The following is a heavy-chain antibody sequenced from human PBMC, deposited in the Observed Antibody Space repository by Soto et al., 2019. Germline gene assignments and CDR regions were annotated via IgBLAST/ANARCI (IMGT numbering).Heavy chain of an antibody. CDR3: ARGTGTAAAYYYYYMVV. CDR1: GYTFTSYY. D-gene: IGHD6-13*01. Sequence: QVQLVQSGAEVKKPGASVKVSCKASGYTFTSYYMHWVRQAPGQGIEWMGMINPSGGSTDYAQKFQGRVTMTRDTSTSTVYMALSRLRSEDTAVYYCARGTGTAAAYYYYYMVVWGQGTTVTVSS. V-gene: IGHV1-46*03. J-gene: IGHJ6*03. CDR2: INPSGGST.